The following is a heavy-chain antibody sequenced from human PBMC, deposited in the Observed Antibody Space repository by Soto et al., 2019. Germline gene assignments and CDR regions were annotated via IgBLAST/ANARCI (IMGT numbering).Heavy chain of an antibody. CDR1: GYTFTNYS. D-gene: IGHD2-2*01. CDR2: INAANGNT. CDR3: ARGPVRNWFDP. J-gene: IGHJ5*02. V-gene: IGHV1-3*01. Sequence: ASVNVSCKSSGYTFTNYSIHWGRQAPGQRLEWMGWINAANGNTKYLQKFQGRVTISRDTSASTAYMELSSLKSEDTAVYYCARGPVRNWFDPWGQGTLVTVSS.